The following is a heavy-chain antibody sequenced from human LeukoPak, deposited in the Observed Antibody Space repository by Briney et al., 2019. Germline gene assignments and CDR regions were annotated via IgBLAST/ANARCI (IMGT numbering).Heavy chain of an antibody. CDR1: GFTFSSYW. CDR3: ARDPYKSDWFDP. V-gene: IGHV3-74*01. Sequence: GGSLRLSCAASGFTFSSYWMHWVRQAPGKGLVWVSRINTDGSSTSYADSVKGRFTISRDNAKNTLYLQMNSLRAEDTAVYYCARDPYKSDWFDPWGQGTLVTVSS. D-gene: IGHD1-14*01. J-gene: IGHJ5*02. CDR2: INTDGSST.